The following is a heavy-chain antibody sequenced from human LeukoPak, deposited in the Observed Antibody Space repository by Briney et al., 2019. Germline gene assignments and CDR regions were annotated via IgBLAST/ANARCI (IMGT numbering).Heavy chain of an antibody. J-gene: IGHJ4*02. Sequence: GGSLRLSCAASGFTFSIYAMSWVRQAPGKGLEWVTVIYSGDITYYADSVKGRFTITRDNSNNTLYLQMNSLRAEDTAVYYCARDKWVTWGQGTLVTVSS. D-gene: IGHD5-18*01. V-gene: IGHV3-66*01. CDR1: GFTFSIYA. CDR3: ARDKWVT. CDR2: IYSGDIT.